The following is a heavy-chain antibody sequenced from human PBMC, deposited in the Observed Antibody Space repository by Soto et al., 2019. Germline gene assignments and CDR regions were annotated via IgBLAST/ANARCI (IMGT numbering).Heavy chain of an antibody. D-gene: IGHD3-22*01. CDR1: RGSISSGSYS. J-gene: IGHJ3*02. CDR2: IFHGGTT. CDR3: ARGPYDSTGYFSAFDI. V-gene: IGHV4-30-2*01. Sequence: SETLSLTCTVSRGSISSGSYSWSWIRQPPGKGLEWIGYIFHGGTTYYNPSLKSRVTISVDRSKSQFSLRLSSVTASDTAMYYCARGPYDSTGYFSAFDIWGQGTMVTVSS.